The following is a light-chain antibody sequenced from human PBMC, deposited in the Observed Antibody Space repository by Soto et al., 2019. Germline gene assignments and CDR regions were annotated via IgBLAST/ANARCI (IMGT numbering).Light chain of an antibody. CDR1: QTVTNRY. Sequence: EIVLTQSPGTLSLSPGERATLSCRASQTVTNRYLGWYQQKPGQAPRLLFFGASSRGTGIPDRFSGSGSGTDFTLTISRLEPEDFAVYYCQQYGSSPITFGQRTRLEIK. CDR3: QQYGSSPIT. CDR2: GAS. J-gene: IGKJ5*01. V-gene: IGKV3-20*01.